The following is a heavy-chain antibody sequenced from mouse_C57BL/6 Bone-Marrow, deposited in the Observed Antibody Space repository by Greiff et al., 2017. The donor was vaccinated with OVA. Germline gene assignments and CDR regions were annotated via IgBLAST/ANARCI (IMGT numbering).Heavy chain of an antibody. CDR1: GYSITSGYY. D-gene: IGHD1-1*01. CDR2: ISYDGSN. Sequence: DVKLVESGPGLVKPSQSLSLTCSVTGYSITSGYYWNWIRQFPGNKLEWMGYISYDGSNNYNPSLKNRISITRDTSKNQFFLKLNSVTTEDTATYYCATTVVARYAMDYWGQGTSVTVSS. J-gene: IGHJ4*01. CDR3: ATTVVARYAMDY. V-gene: IGHV3-6*01.